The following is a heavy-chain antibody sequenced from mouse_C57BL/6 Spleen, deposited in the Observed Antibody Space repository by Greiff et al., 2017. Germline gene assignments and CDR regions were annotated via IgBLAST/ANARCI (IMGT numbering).Heavy chain of an antibody. CDR1: GYTFTDYY. CDR3: ARLDRWYFDV. CDR2: INPNNGGT. V-gene: IGHV1-26*01. D-gene: IGHD3-2*01. J-gene: IGHJ1*03. Sequence: EVQLQQSGPELVKPGASVKISCKASGYTFTDYYMNWVKQSHGKSLEWIGDINPNNGGTSYNQKLKGTATLTLDKSTSPAYIELRSLTSEDSAVYCCARLDRWYFDVWGTGTTVTVSS.